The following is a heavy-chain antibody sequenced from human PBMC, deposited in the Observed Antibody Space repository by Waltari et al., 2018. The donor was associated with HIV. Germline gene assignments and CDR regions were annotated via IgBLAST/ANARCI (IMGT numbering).Heavy chain of an antibody. CDR3: ARYCDSAYYYGMDV. CDR2: LDWDDDK. Sequence: QVTLRESGPALVKPTQTLTLTCTFSGFSLSTSGMCVSWIRQPPGKALEWLARLDWDDDKYYSTSLKTRLTISKDTSKNQVVLTMTNMDPVDTATYYCARYCDSAYYYGMDVWGQGTTVTVSS. CDR1: GFSLSTSGMC. D-gene: IGHD4-17*01. V-gene: IGHV2-70*15. J-gene: IGHJ6*02.